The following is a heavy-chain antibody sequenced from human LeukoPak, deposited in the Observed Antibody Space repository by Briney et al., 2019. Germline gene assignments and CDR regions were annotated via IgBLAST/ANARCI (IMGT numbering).Heavy chain of an antibody. V-gene: IGHV1-3*01. CDR1: GFTFSSYA. D-gene: IGHD3-10*01. CDR2: VNAGNGNT. J-gene: IGHJ5*01. CDR3: TRGVRSGVFDP. Sequence: GRSLRLSCAASGFTFSSYAMHWVRQAPGQRLEWVGWVNAGNGNTKFSEKFQGRVTITRDTSASTAYVDLSSLTSEDTAVYYCTRGVRSGVFDPWGQGTLVIVSS.